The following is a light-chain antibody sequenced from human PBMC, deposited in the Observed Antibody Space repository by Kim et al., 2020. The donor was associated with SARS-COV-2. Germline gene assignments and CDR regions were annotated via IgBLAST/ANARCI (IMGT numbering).Light chain of an antibody. V-gene: IGKV3-20*01. CDR2: GAS. CDR1: QSVSSSY. J-gene: IGKJ4*01. CDR3: QQYGSFPLT. Sequence: SPGERATLSCRASQSVSSSYLAWYQQKPGQAPRLLIYGASSRATGIPDRFSGSGSGTDFTLTISRLEPEDFAVYYCQQYGSFPLTFGGGTKVDIK.